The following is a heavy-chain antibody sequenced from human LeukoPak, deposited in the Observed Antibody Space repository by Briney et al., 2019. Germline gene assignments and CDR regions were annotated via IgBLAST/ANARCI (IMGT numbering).Heavy chain of an antibody. CDR3: ARSALDAEWWYNNDY. CDR1: GGSISSGDYY. D-gene: IGHD2-15*01. V-gene: IGHV4-30-4*01. CDR2: IYYSGST. Sequence: SQTLSLTCTVSGGSISSGDYYWSWIRQPPGKGLEWIGYIYYSGSTYYNPSLKSRVTISVDTSKNQFSLKLSSVTAADTAVYYCARSALDAEWWYNNDYWGQGTLVTVSS. J-gene: IGHJ4*02.